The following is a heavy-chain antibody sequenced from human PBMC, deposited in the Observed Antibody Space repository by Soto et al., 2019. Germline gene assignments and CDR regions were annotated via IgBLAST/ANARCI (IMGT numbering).Heavy chain of an antibody. CDR3: AKYGLGSTTPYFGLDV. Sequence: GGSLRLSCAASGFTFSSYDMSWVRQAPGKGLEWVSGIGASGTTAHYADSVKGRFTFSRDNSKNTLYLQMNSLRAEDTAVYYCAKYGLGSTTPYFGLDVWGQGTTVTVSS. CDR2: IGASGTTA. V-gene: IGHV3-23*01. J-gene: IGHJ6*02. D-gene: IGHD1-26*01. CDR1: GFTFSSYD.